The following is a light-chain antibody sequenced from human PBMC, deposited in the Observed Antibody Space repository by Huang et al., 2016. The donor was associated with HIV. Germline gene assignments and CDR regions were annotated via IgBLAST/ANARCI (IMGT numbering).Light chain of an antibody. CDR3: QQYSNWPPMYT. Sequence: EVVMTQSPGTLSVSPGKRATLPCKTSASLNNKLVWYQQKPGQAPRLLIYSTSTRATGVPARFSVGGSGKEFTLTISSLQSEDFGIYYCQQYSNWPPMYTFGQGTKLEI. J-gene: IGKJ2*01. V-gene: IGKV3-15*01. CDR1: ASLNNK. CDR2: STS.